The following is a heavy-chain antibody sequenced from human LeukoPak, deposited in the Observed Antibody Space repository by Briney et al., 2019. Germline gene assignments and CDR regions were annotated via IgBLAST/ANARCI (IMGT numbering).Heavy chain of an antibody. D-gene: IGHD6-13*01. Sequence: PSETLSLTCTVSGGSISSYYWSWIRQPAGKGLEWIGYIYYSGSTNYNPSLKSRVTISVDTSKNQFSLKLSSVTAADTAVYYCAARPIAAANWFDPWGQGTLVTVSS. CDR1: GGSISSYY. CDR3: AARPIAAANWFDP. V-gene: IGHV4-59*08. CDR2: IYYSGST. J-gene: IGHJ5*02.